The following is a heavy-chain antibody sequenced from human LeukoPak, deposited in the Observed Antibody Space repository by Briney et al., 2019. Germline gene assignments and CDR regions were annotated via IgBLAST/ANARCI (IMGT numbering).Heavy chain of an antibody. V-gene: IGHV3-23*01. Sequence: GGSLRLSCVGSKFTFSSYAMSWVRQAPEKGLERVSTIVGNGDSTYYADSVKGRFTISRDNSKNTLYLQMNSLRAEDTAVYYCAKGAFPTAMVTPYFDYWGQGTLVTVSS. D-gene: IGHD5-18*01. J-gene: IGHJ4*02. CDR2: IVGNGDST. CDR1: KFTFSSYA. CDR3: AKGAFPTAMVTPYFDY.